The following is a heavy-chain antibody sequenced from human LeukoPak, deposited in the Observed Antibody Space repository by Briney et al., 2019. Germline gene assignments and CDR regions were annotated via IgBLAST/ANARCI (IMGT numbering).Heavy chain of an antibody. CDR3: AKGGKVPAAISASWYSFSSSEFDY. Sequence: GGSLRLSCAASGFTFSSYGMHWVRQAPGKGLEWVAVISYDGSNKYYADSVKGRFTISRDNSKITLYLQMNSLRAEDTAVYYCAKGGKVPAAISASWYSFSSSEFDYWGQGTLVTVSS. J-gene: IGHJ4*02. CDR1: GFTFSSYG. V-gene: IGHV3-30*18. CDR2: ISYDGSNK. D-gene: IGHD2-2*01.